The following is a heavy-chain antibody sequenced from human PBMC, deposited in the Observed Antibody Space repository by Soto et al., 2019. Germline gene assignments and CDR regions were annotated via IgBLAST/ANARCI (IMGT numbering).Heavy chain of an antibody. V-gene: IGHV3-7*03. CDR3: AKFTVDTAMVINFFDY. D-gene: IGHD5-18*01. Sequence: PGGSLRLSCAASGFTFSSYWMSWVRQAPGKGLEWVANIKQDGSGKYYVDSVKGRFTVSRDNSKNTLYLQMNSLRAEDTAVYYCAKFTVDTAMVINFFDYWGQGTLVTVSS. CDR2: IKQDGSGK. J-gene: IGHJ4*02. CDR1: GFTFSSYW.